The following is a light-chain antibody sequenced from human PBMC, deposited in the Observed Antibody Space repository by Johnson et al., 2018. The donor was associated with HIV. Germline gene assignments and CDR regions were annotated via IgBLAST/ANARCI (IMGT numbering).Light chain of an antibody. J-gene: IGLJ1*01. CDR1: SSNIGNNF. Sequence: QSVLTQPPSVSAAPGQKVTISCSGSSSNIGNNFVSWYQQVPGTAPKLLIYENNKRPSGIPDRFSGSKYGTSATLGITGLQTGDEADYYCGTWDSSLSSYVFATGTKVTVL. CDR3: GTWDSSLSSYV. CDR2: ENN. V-gene: IGLV1-51*02.